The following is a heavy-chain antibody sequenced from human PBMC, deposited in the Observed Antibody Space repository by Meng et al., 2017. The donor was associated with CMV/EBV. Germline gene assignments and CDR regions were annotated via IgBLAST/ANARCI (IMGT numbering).Heavy chain of an antibody. D-gene: IGHD3-9*01. CDR1: GYTFTGYY. J-gene: IGHJ4*02. Sequence: ASVKVSCKASGYTFTGYYMHWVRQAPGQGLEWMGWINPNSGGTNYAQKFQGRVTMTRDTSISTAYMELSMLRSDDTAVYYCAREVPDDKITILTRGSFDYWGQGTLVTVSS. V-gene: IGHV1-2*02. CDR3: AREVPDDKITILTRGSFDY. CDR2: INPNSGGT.